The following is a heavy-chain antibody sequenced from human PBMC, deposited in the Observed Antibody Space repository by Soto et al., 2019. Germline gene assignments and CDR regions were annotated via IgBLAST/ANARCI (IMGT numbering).Heavy chain of an antibody. CDR2: IYSGGST. D-gene: IGHD6-13*01. Sequence: GGSLRLSCAASGFTVSSNYMSWVRQAPGKGLEWVSVIYSGGSTYYADSVKGRFTISRDNSKNTLYLQMNSLRAEDTAVYYCASGVEQLVEYYFDYWGQGTLVTVSS. V-gene: IGHV3-66*01. CDR1: GFTVSSNY. CDR3: ASGVEQLVEYYFDY. J-gene: IGHJ4*02.